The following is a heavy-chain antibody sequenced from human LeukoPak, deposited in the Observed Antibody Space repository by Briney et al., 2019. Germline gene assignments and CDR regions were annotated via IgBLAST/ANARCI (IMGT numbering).Heavy chain of an antibody. D-gene: IGHD6-13*01. Sequence: ASVKVSCKASGYTFTGYYMHWVRQAPGQGLEWMGRINPNSGGTNYAQKFQGRVTMTRDTYISTAYMELRRMRSDDTAVYYCERDYSSSWYGWFDHWGQGTLVTVSS. CDR2: INPNSGGT. J-gene: IGHJ5*02. V-gene: IGHV1-2*06. CDR1: GYTFTGYY. CDR3: ERDYSSSWYGWFDH.